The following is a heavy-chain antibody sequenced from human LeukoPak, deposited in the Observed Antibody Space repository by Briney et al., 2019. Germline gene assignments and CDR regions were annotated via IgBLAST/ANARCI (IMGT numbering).Heavy chain of an antibody. Sequence: GGSLRLSRAASAFTVISNYMSSVRQAPGKGLEWVSVIYSGGSTYSADSVKGRFTISRDNSKNTLYIQMNSLRAEDTAVYYCARSAPVWWAFDYWGQGTLVTVSS. D-gene: IGHD2-8*02. CDR2: IYSGGST. CDR3: ARSAPVWWAFDY. V-gene: IGHV3-53*01. J-gene: IGHJ4*02. CDR1: AFTVISNY.